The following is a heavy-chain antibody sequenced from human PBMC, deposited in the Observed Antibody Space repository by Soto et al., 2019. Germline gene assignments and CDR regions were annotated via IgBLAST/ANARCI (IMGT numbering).Heavy chain of an antibody. J-gene: IGHJ4*02. Sequence: PGGSLRLSCAASGFTFSSYAMHWVRQAPGKGLEWVAVISYDGSNKYYADSVKGRFTISRDNSKNTLYLQMNSLRAEDTAVYYCAKFVSSGWLFDYWGQGTLVTVSS. CDR3: AKFVSSGWLFDY. D-gene: IGHD6-19*01. CDR2: ISYDGSNK. V-gene: IGHV3-30-3*02. CDR1: GFTFSSYA.